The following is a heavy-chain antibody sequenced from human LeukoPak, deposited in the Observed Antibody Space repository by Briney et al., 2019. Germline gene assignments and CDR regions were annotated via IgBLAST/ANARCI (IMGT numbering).Heavy chain of an antibody. CDR1: GYTFTRYG. CDR3: ARRVAAGIGTFDI. V-gene: IGHV1-18*01. Sequence: ASVKVSCKASGYTFTRYGINWVRQAPGQGLEWMGWISGYSGSTNYAQKLQGRVTMTTDTSTSTVYMELRSLRSDDTAVYYCARRVAAGIGTFDIWGQGTMVTVSS. D-gene: IGHD6-13*01. CDR2: ISGYSGST. J-gene: IGHJ3*02.